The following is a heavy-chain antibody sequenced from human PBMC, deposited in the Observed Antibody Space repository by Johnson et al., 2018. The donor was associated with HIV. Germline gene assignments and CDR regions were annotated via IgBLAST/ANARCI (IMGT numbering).Heavy chain of an antibody. D-gene: IGHD6-13*01. Sequence: VQLVESGGGLVQPGRSLRLSCAASGFTFDDYAMHWVRQAPGKGLEWVSGISWNSGSIGYADSVKGRFTISRDNAKNTLFLQMNSLRAEDTAVYHCARDGVYSSPHDAFDIWGQGTMVTVSS. CDR3: ARDGVYSSPHDAFDI. J-gene: IGHJ3*02. V-gene: IGHV3-9*01. CDR2: ISWNSGSI. CDR1: GFTFDDYA.